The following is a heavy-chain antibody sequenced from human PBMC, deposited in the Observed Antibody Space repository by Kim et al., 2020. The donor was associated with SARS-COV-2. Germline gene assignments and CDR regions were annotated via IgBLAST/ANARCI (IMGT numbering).Heavy chain of an antibody. V-gene: IGHV1-8*01. D-gene: IGHD3-3*01. J-gene: IGHJ4*02. CDR1: GYTFTSND. CDR2: MNPDSGKT. Sequence: ASVKVSCKAYGYTFTSNDIHWVRQAPGQGLEWLGYMNPDSGKTLFAPKFQDRVTMSGTTSLGTAYMQLTSLRSEDTAVYYCVRLSGGTTSPRFDSWGQGT. CDR3: VRLSGGTTSPRFDS.